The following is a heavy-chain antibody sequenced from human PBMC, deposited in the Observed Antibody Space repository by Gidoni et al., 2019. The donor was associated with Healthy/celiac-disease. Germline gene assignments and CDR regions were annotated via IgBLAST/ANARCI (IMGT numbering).Heavy chain of an antibody. CDR3: AKVIIRRSNYYYGMDV. J-gene: IGHJ6*02. CDR2: IRYDGSNK. D-gene: IGHD4-4*01. CDR1: GFTFSSYG. Sequence: QVQLVESGGGVVQPGGSLRLSCAASGFTFSSYGMHWVRQAPGKGLEWVAFIRYDGSNKYYADSVKGRFTISRDNSKNTLYLQMNSLRAEDTAVYYCAKVIIRRSNYYYGMDVWGQGTTVTVSS. V-gene: IGHV3-30*02.